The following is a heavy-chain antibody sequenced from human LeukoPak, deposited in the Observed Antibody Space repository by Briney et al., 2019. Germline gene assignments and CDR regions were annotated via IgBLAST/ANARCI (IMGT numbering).Heavy chain of an antibody. V-gene: IGHV1-69*06. J-gene: IGHJ4*02. D-gene: IGHD3-10*01. Sequence: SVKVSCKASGGTFSSYAISWVRQAPGQGLEWMGGIIPIFGTANYAQKFQGRVTITADKSTSTAYMELSSLRSEDTAVYYCARERETYYYGSGSRGYFDYWGQGTLVTVSS. CDR2: IIPIFGTA. CDR3: ARERETYYYGSGSRGYFDY. CDR1: GGTFSSYA.